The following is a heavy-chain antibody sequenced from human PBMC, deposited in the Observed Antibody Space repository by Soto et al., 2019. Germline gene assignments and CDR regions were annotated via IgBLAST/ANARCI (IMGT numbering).Heavy chain of an antibody. V-gene: IGHV4-59*01. Sequence: ETLSLNWTVAGGSISSNYWTWIRQPPGKGLEWIGYVYNSGSTNYNPSLKSRVTISEDTSKSQFSLKVNSMTAADTAVYYCERYRREAVAGYTLDNWGQGILVTVSS. D-gene: IGHD6-13*01. J-gene: IGHJ4*02. CDR2: VYNSGST. CDR3: ERYRREAVAGYTLDN. CDR1: GGSISSNY.